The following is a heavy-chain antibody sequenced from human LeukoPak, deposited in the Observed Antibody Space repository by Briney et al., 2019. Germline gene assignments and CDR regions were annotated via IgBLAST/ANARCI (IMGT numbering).Heavy chain of an antibody. Sequence: GGSLRLSCAASGFTFSTYAMNWVRQAPGKGLEWVSSICGSGGSTYYADSVKGRFTISRDNSKNTLYLQMNSLKTEDTAVYYCTRQVVGGAGHDYWGQGTLVTVSS. CDR3: TRQVVGGAGHDY. CDR1: GFTFSTYA. J-gene: IGHJ4*02. D-gene: IGHD3-16*01. CDR2: ICGSGGST. V-gene: IGHV3-23*01.